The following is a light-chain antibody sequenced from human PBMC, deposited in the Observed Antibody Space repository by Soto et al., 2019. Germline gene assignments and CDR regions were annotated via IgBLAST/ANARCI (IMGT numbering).Light chain of an antibody. J-gene: IGKJ5*01. CDR3: RQYGSSPPIT. CDR1: QSVSNNY. CDR2: GAS. Sequence: EIVLTQSPAILSLSPGEIATLSCSASQSVSNNYLAWYQQKPGQAPRLLIYGASSRATGIPDRFSGSGSGTDFTLTISRLEPEDFAVYYCRQYGSSPPITFGQGTRLEIK. V-gene: IGKV3-20*01.